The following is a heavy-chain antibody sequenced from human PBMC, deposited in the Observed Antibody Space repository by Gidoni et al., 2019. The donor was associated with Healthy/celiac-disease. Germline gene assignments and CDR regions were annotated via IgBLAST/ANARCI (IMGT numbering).Heavy chain of an antibody. CDR2: IYSGGST. CDR1: GFTVSSNY. J-gene: IGHJ4*02. CDR3: ARDLFTYSGYGFDY. Sequence: EVPLVASGGSFVQPGGSLRLSCAASGFTVSSNYMSWVRQAPGKGLEWVSVIYSGGSTYYADSVKGRFTISRDNSKNTLYLQMNSLRAEDTAVYYCARDLFTYSGYGFDYWGQGTLVTVSS. D-gene: IGHD5-12*01. V-gene: IGHV3-66*01.